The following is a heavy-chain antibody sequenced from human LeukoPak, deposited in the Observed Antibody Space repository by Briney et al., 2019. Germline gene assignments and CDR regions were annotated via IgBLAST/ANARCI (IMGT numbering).Heavy chain of an antibody. V-gene: IGHV4-34*01. D-gene: IGHD3-10*01. CDR1: GGSFSGYY. J-gene: IGHJ3*02. CDR2: INHSGST. CDR3: ARVHPVLAAFDI. Sequence: NPSETLSLTCAVYGGSFSGYYWSWIRQPPGKGLEWIGEINHSGSTNYNPSLKSRVTISVDTSKNQFSLKLSSVTAADTAVYYCARVHPVLAAFDIWGQGTMVTVSS.